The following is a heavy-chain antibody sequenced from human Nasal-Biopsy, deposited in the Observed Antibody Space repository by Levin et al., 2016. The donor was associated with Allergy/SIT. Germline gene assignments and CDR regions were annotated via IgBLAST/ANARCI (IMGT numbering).Heavy chain of an antibody. CDR3: ARLQIPGLEQDAFDI. CDR1: GYSFTSYW. CDR2: IYPGDSDT. D-gene: IGHD1-14*01. J-gene: IGHJ3*02. Sequence: GESLKISCKGSGYSFTSYWIAWVRQMTGKGLEWMGIIYPGDSDTRYSPSFQGQVTISADKSISTAYLQWSSLEASDTAMYYCARLQIPGLEQDAFDIWGQGTMVTVSS. V-gene: IGHV5-51*01.